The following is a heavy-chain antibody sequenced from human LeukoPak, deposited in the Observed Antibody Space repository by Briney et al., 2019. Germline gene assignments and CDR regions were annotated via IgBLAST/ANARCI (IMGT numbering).Heavy chain of an antibody. CDR2: ISSSSSYI. D-gene: IGHD6-13*01. J-gene: IGHJ6*03. Sequence: GGSLRLSCAASGFTFSSYWMHWVRQAPGKGLEWVSSISSSSSYIYYADSVKGRFTISRDNAKNSLYLQMNSLRAEDTAVYYCASNPGEYSSSWYRDYYYYMDVWGKGTTVTVSS. V-gene: IGHV3-21*01. CDR1: GFTFSSYW. CDR3: ASNPGEYSSSWYRDYYYYMDV.